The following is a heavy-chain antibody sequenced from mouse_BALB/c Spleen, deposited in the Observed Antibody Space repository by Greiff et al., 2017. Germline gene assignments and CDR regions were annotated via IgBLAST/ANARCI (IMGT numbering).Heavy chain of an antibody. CDR1: GFSLTSYG. CDR2: IWSGGST. CDR3: ARNNYRSSYAMDY. Sequence: VQLQQSGPGLVQPSQSLSITCTVSGFSLTSYGVHWVRQSPGKGLEWLGVIWSGGSTDYNAAFISRLSISKDNSKSQVFFKMNSLQANDTAIYYCARNNYRSSYAMDYWGQGTSVTVSS. D-gene: IGHD2-14*01. V-gene: IGHV2-2*02. J-gene: IGHJ4*01.